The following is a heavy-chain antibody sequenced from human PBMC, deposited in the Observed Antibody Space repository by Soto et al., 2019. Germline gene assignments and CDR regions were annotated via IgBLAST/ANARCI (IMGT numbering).Heavy chain of an antibody. Sequence: QVQLVQSGAEVKKPGSSVKVSCKASGGTFSSYAISWVRQAPGQGLEWMGGIIPIFGTANYAQKFQGRVTMTADESTDTAYMELSSLRSEDTAVYYCATMVKGGYYFDYWGQGTLVTFSS. CDR1: GGTFSSYA. CDR3: ATMVKGGYYFDY. CDR2: IIPIFGTA. D-gene: IGHD5-18*01. J-gene: IGHJ4*02. V-gene: IGHV1-69*01.